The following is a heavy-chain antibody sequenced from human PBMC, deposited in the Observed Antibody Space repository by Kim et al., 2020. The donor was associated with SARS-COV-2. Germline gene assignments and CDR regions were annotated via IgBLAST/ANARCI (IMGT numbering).Heavy chain of an antibody. J-gene: IGHJ4*02. CDR2: IYASGST. D-gene: IGHD2-21*01. CDR1: GGSISTNY. CDR3: ARGPPRADCGANCYLDY. Sequence: SETLSLTCTVSGGSISTNYWGWIRQSAGKGLEWIGRIYASGSTDYNASLKSRVAMSVDTSKNQFSLELSSVTAADTAVYFCARGPPRADCGANCYLDYCGQGIMVTVSA. V-gene: IGHV4-4*07.